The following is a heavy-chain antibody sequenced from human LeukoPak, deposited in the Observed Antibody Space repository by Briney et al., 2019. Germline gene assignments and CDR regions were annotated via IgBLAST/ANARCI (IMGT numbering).Heavy chain of an antibody. V-gene: IGHV3-23*01. J-gene: IGHJ4*02. CDR3: AKDLWPDKPNAKVDY. Sequence: GRSLRLSCAASGFTFSSYGMHWVRQAPGKGLEWVSAISGSGGTTYYADSVKGRFTISRDNSKNTLYLQMNSLRAEDTAVYYCAKDLWPDKPNAKVDYWGQGTLVTVSS. CDR2: ISGSGGTT. CDR1: GFTFSSYG. D-gene: IGHD3/OR15-3a*01.